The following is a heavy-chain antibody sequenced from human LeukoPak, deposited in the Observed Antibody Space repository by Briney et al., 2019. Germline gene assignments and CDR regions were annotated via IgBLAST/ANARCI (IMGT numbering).Heavy chain of an antibody. D-gene: IGHD1-26*01. Sequence: PGGSLRLSCATSGFSFSSYWIHWVRQAPGKGLLWVSNINSDGSSTNYADSVKGRFIISRDNAKSTLYLQMNSLRAEDTAVYYCARDAPHSGSYCPWFDPWGQGTLVTVSS. CDR1: GFSFSSYW. J-gene: IGHJ5*02. CDR2: INSDGSST. V-gene: IGHV3-74*01. CDR3: ARDAPHSGSYCPWFDP.